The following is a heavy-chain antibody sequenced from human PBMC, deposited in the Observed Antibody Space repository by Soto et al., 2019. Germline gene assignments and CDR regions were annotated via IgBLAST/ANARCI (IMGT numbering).Heavy chain of an antibody. CDR2: INAGNGNI. J-gene: IGHJ5*02. D-gene: IGHD2-2*01. Sequence: QVQLVQSGAEEKKPGASVKVSCKASGYTFTSYAMQWVRQAPGQRLEWMGWINAGNGNIKYSQKFQGRVTITRDTSASTAYMELSSLRSEDTAVYYCAGADGVGFVGPWGQGTLVTVSS. CDR3: AGADGVGFVGP. CDR1: GYTFTSYA. V-gene: IGHV1-3*05.